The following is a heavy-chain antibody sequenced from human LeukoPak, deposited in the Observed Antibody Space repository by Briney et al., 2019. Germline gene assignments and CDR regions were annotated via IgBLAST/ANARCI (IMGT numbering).Heavy chain of an antibody. CDR2: IYYSGST. V-gene: IGHV4-39*07. CDR3: ARLPATRYDGYYYDSSGYYHDAFDI. Sequence: TSETLSLTCTVSGGSISSSSYYWGWIRQPPGKGLEWIGSIYYSGSTYYNPSLKSRVTISVDTSKNQFSLKLSSVTAADTAVYYCARLPATRYDGYYYDSSGYYHDAFDIWGQGTMVTVSS. D-gene: IGHD3-22*01. J-gene: IGHJ3*02. CDR1: GGSISSSSYY.